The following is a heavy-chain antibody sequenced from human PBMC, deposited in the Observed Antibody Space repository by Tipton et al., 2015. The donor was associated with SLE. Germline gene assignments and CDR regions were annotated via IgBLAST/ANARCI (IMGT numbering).Heavy chain of an antibody. J-gene: IGHJ6*02. CDR3: AKSRRXARVXYGMDV. CDR1: GFTFSDYT. CDR2: XXXSGST. V-gene: IGHV3-23*03. Sequence: SLRLSCAASGFTFSDYTMXXXRQAPGKGLEWVSVXXXSGSTXYADSVEGRXTISRDDSKDTLFLQMNSLTAEDTAVYYCAKSRRXARVXYGMDVWGQGTTVTVSS.